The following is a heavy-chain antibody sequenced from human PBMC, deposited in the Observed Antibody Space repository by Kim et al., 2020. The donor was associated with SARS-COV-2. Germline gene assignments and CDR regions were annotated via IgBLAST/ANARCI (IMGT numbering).Heavy chain of an antibody. J-gene: IGHJ4*02. V-gene: IGHV4-31*02. CDR3: ARDSRLRCLDY. Sequence: YYNPSLKSRVTISVDTSKNQFSLKLSSVTAADTAVYYCARDSRLRCLDYWGQGTLVTVSS. D-gene: IGHD4-17*01.